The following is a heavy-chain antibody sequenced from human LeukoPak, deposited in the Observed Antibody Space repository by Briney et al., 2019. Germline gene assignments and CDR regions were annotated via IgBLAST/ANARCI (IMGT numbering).Heavy chain of an antibody. CDR1: RYSFTTYW. Sequence: GESLKISCRASRYSFTTYWIGWVRQMPGKGLEWMGVIFPADSDTRYSPSFQGQVTISADKSISTAYLQWSSLKASDTAMYYCARPRTDYGEFDYWGQGTLVTVSS. CDR3: ARPRTDYGEFDY. V-gene: IGHV5-51*01. J-gene: IGHJ4*02. D-gene: IGHD4-17*01. CDR2: IFPADSDT.